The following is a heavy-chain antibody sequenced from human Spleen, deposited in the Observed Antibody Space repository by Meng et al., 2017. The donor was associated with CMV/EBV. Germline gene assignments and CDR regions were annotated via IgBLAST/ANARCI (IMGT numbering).Heavy chain of an antibody. D-gene: IGHD1-7*01. CDR1: GLSFISDP. Sequence: SGLSFISDPMNWVRQAPGKGLEWVAFISYDGDIKYFADSVKGRFTISRDNSKNTLYLQMNSLRPDDTGVYYCAREELELLSGAVDIWGQGTMVTVSS. CDR2: ISYDGDIK. CDR3: AREELELLSGAVDI. J-gene: IGHJ3*02. V-gene: IGHV3-30-3*01.